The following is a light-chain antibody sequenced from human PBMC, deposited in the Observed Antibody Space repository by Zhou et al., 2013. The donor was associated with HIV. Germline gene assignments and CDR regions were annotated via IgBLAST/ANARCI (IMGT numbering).Light chain of an antibody. J-gene: IGKJ2*01. V-gene: IGKV3-20*01. CDR2: GAS. CDR3: QHYGSSQEYT. CDR1: QSVSSNY. Sequence: EIVLTQSPGTLSLSPGERATLSCRASQSVSSNYLAWYQQRPGQAPRLLIYGASTRAAGIPARFRGSGSGTEFTLTITSLQSEDFAVYYCQHYGSSQEYTFGQGTKLEIK.